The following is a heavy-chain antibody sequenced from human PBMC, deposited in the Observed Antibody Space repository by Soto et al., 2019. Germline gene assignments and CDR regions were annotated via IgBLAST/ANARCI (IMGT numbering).Heavy chain of an antibody. V-gene: IGHV2-5*01. CDR3: AHRREIPILKIVVVTGFDY. D-gene: IGHD3-22*01. Sequence: SGPTLVNPTQTLTLTCTFSGFSLSTSGVGVGWIRQPPGKALEWLALIYWNDDKRYSPSLKSRLTITKDTSKNQVVLTMTNMDPVDTATYYCAHRREIPILKIVVVTGFDYWGQGTLVTVSS. J-gene: IGHJ4*02. CDR2: IYWNDDK. CDR1: GFSLSTSGVG.